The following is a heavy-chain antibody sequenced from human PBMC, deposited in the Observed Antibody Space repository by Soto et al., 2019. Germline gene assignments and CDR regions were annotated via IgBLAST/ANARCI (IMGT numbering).Heavy chain of an antibody. D-gene: IGHD1-1*01. Sequence: SETLSLTCGVVGGSVNSGDYYWSWIRQPPGKGLEWIGEMSHSGGTHFNPSLKSRVTISVDTSKNQFSLKMSSVTAADTALYYCARVERGTATTVVDAFDIWGPGTMVT. V-gene: IGHV4-34*01. CDR2: MSHSGGT. CDR1: GGSVNSGDYY. J-gene: IGHJ3*02. CDR3: ARVERGTATTVVDAFDI.